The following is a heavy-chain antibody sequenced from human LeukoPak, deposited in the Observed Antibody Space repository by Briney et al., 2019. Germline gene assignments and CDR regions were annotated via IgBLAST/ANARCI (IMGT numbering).Heavy chain of an antibody. D-gene: IGHD3-16*01. CDR1: GYTFTGYY. V-gene: IGHV1-2*06. Sequence: ASVKVSCKASGYTFTGYYMHWVRQAPGQGLEWMGRINPNSGGTNYAQKFQGRVTMTRDTSISTAYMELNSLRAEDTAVYYCAKALGPLYHDSLTNFDYWGQGTLVTVSS. CDR2: INPNSGGT. CDR3: AKALGPLYHDSLTNFDY. J-gene: IGHJ4*02.